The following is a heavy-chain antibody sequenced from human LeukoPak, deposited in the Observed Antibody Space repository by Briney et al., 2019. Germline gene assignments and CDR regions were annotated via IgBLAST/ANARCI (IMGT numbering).Heavy chain of an antibody. V-gene: IGHV7-4-1*02. J-gene: IGHJ6*02. CDR2: INTNTGNP. D-gene: IGHD5-18*01. CDR3: ARGYIYGYGHQYGMDV. Sequence: ASVRVSCKASGYTLTSYAMNWVRLAPGQGLEWMGWINTNTGNPTYAQGFTGRFVFSLDASVSTTYLQISSLKAEDTAVYYCARGYIYGYGHQYGMDVWGQGTTVTVS. CDR1: GYTLTSYA.